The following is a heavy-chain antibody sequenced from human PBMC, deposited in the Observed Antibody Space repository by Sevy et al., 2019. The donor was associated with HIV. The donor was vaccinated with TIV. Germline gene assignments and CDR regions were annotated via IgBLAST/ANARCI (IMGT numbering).Heavy chain of an antibody. J-gene: IGHJ4*02. CDR2: IRSKAYGGTR. Sequence: GGSLRLSCTASGFTFGDYAMSWFRQAPGKGLEWVGFIRSKAYGGTREYAASLKGRFTISRDDSKSIAYLQMNSLKTEDTAVYYCTFRNHDYIWGSHHFDYWGQGTLVTVSS. D-gene: IGHD3-16*01. CDR1: GFTFGDYA. V-gene: IGHV3-49*03. CDR3: TFRNHDYIWGSHHFDY.